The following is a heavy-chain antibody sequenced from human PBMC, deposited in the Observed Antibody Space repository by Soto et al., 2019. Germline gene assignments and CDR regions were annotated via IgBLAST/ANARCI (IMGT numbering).Heavy chain of an antibody. J-gene: IGHJ5*02. V-gene: IGHV2-5*02. Sequence: QITLKESGPTRVKPTQTLTLTCTFSGFSLTTSGVGVGWIRQPPGKALEWLALIYWDDDKRYSPSLKTRLTTTRDPSKYRVVLTWPNMDPVGTATDCCAQGRWRGYKAWFDPWGQGTLVTVSS. CDR1: GFSLTTSGVG. CDR3: AQGRWRGYKAWFDP. CDR2: IYWDDDK. D-gene: IGHD3-3*01.